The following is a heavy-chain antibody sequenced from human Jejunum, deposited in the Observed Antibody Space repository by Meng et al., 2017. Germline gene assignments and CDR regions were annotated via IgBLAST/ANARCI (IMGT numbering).Heavy chain of an antibody. CDR1: GFSLSNFA. CDR3: VTASGDSPNKKFDS. V-gene: IGHV3-23*01. D-gene: IGHD1/OR15-1a*01. CDR2: ISGRGGST. Sequence: GESLKISCAASGFSLSNFAMNWVRQAPGKGLAWVSVISGRGGSTDYADSVKGRFTISRDSSKSTLYLQMNSQRAEDTAVYYCVTASGDSPNKKFDSWGQGTLVTVSS. J-gene: IGHJ4*02.